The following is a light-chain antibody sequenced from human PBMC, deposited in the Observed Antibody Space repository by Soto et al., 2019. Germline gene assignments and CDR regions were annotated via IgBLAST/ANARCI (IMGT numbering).Light chain of an antibody. J-gene: IGKJ4*01. CDR3: QQRSNWGLT. Sequence: EIVLTQSPPTLSLSPGERATLSCRASQSVSSYLAWYQQKPGQAPRLLIYDASNRATGIPARFSGSGSGTDFTLTISSLEPEDFAVYYCQQRSNWGLTFGGGTKV. CDR2: DAS. V-gene: IGKV3-11*01. CDR1: QSVSSY.